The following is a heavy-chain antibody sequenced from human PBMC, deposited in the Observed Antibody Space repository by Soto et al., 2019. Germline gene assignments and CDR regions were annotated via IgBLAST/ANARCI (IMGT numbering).Heavy chain of an antibody. CDR2: IYFSGST. D-gene: IGHD3-10*01. CDR3: ARERYYGSGSYSDY. CDR1: GSSITTYY. Sequence: PLETLSLTCTVSGSSITTYYWSWIRQPPGKGLEWIGYIYFSGSTNYNPSLESRVTISIDTSKNQFSLKLSSVTAADTAVYYCARERYYGSGSYSDYWGQGILVTVSS. V-gene: IGHV4-59*01. J-gene: IGHJ4*02.